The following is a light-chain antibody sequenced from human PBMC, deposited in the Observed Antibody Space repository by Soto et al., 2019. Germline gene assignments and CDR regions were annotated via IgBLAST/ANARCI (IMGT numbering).Light chain of an antibody. Sequence: DIQMTQSPSTLSASVGDRVTITSRASQSISSWLAWYQQKPGKAPKLLIYDASSLESGVPSRFSGSGSGTEFTLTISSLQPDDVATYYCQQYNIYSYTFGQGTKLEIK. J-gene: IGKJ2*01. V-gene: IGKV1-5*01. CDR2: DAS. CDR1: QSISSW. CDR3: QQYNIYSYT.